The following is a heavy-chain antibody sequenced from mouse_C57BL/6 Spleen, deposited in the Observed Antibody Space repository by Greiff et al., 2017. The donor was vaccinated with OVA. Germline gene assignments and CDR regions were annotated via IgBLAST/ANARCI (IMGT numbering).Heavy chain of an antibody. D-gene: IGHD1-1*01. CDR1: GFTFSSYA. V-gene: IGHV5-4*01. CDR2: ISDGGSYT. CDR3: ARDKGYGSSSSWFAY. J-gene: IGHJ3*01. Sequence: DVHLVESGGGLVKPGGSLKLSCAASGFTFSSYAMSWVRQTPEKRLEWVATISDGGSYTYYPDNVKGRFTISRDNAKNNLYLQMSHLKSEDTAMYYCARDKGYGSSSSWFAYWGQGTLVTVSA.